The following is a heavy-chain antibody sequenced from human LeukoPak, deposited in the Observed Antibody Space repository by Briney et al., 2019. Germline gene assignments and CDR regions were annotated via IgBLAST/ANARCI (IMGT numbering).Heavy chain of an antibody. CDR3: ARDKAARPSKSVGAFDI. D-gene: IGHD6-6*01. CDR2: INWNGGST. V-gene: IGHV3-20*04. CDR1: GFTFDDYG. Sequence: GGSLRLSCAASGFTFDDYGMNWVRQAPGKGLEWVFGINWNGGSTDYADSVKGRFTISRDNAKNSLYLQMNSLRAEDTALYYCARDKAARPSKSVGAFDIWGQGTMVTVSS. J-gene: IGHJ3*02.